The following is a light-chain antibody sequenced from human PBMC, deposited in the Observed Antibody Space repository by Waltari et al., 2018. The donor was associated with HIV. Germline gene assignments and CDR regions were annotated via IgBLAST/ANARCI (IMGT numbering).Light chain of an antibody. CDR1: SSDVRDNNY. Sequence: QSALTQPASVSGSPGQSITMSCTGTSSDVRDNNYVSWYQQQPGNAPKLIIYEVTYRPSGVSDRFSGSKSGDTASLTISGLQAEDEADYYCSSYTNITTRLFGGGTRLTVL. J-gene: IGLJ3*02. CDR2: EVT. V-gene: IGLV2-14*01. CDR3: SSYTNITTRL.